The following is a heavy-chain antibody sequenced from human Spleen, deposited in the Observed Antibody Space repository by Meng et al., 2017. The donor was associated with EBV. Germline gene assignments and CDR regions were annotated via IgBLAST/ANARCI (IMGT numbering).Heavy chain of an antibody. CDR1: DGSISSGGFY. V-gene: IGHV4-30-4*01. D-gene: IGHD5-24*01. CDR2: IYYSGST. J-gene: IGHJ4*02. CDR3: AREMAGIIDY. Sequence: QLEESGAGLVNPSQTLSLTCAGADGSISSGGFYWSWIRQPPGKGLEWIGYIYYSGSTYYNPSLKSRVTISVDTSKNQFSLKLSSVTAADTAVYYCAREMAGIIDYWGQGTLVTVSS.